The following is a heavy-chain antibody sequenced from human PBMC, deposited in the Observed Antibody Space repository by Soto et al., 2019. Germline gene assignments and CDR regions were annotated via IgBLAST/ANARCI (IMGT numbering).Heavy chain of an antibody. CDR1: GGSFSGYY. Sequence: SETLSLTCAVYGGSFSGYYWSWIRQPPGKGLEWIGEINHSGSTNYNPSLKSRVTISVDTSKNQFSLKLSSVTAADTAVYYCARGGYGDFYDAFDIWGQGTMVTVSS. CDR3: ARGGYGDFYDAFDI. CDR2: INHSGST. V-gene: IGHV4-34*01. J-gene: IGHJ3*02. D-gene: IGHD4-17*01.